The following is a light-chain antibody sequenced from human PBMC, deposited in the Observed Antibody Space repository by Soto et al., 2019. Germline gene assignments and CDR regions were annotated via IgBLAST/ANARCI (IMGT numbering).Light chain of an antibody. V-gene: IGLV2-14*01. CDR3: ASFRSGTILI. CDR2: EVN. J-gene: IGLJ1*01. CDR1: RSDIGDSNF. Sequence: QSALAQPASVSGSPGQSVTISCTGPRSDIGDSNFISWYQHSPGKAPRLLIYEVNNRPSGISRRFSGSKAGNTASLTISGLLGDDEGDYFCASFRSGTILIFGSGTKVTVL.